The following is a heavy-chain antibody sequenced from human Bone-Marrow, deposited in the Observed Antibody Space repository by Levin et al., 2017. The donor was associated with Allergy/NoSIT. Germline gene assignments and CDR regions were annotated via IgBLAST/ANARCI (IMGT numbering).Heavy chain of an antibody. V-gene: IGHV4-34*01. CDR3: ARGWLIVE. D-gene: IGHD3-22*01. J-gene: IGHJ4*02. CDR1: GGSFSGYY. CDR2: INHSGST. Sequence: SETLSLTCAVYGGSFSGYYWSWIRQPPGKGLEWIGEINHSGSTNYNPSLKSRVTISVDTSKNQFSLKLSSVTAADTAVYYCARGWLIVEWGQGTLVTVSS.